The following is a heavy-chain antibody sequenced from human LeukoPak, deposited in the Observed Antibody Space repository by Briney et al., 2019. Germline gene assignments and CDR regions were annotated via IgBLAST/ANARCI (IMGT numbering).Heavy chain of an antibody. J-gene: IGHJ4*02. Sequence: PGGSLRLSCAVSGFTFSSHGINWVRQAPGKGLEWVSYISGSSSIIYYADSVKGRFTVSRDNAKNSLYLQMNSPRVEDTAVYYCASWAGAAAGFNGPFDYWGQGTLVAVSS. D-gene: IGHD6-13*01. CDR3: ASWAGAAAGFNGPFDY. V-gene: IGHV3-48*01. CDR2: ISGSSSII. CDR1: GFTFSSHG.